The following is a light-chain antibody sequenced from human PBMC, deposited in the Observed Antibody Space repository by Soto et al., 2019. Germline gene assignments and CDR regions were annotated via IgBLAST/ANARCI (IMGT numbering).Light chain of an antibody. CDR3: QQRSNWPPT. CDR2: DAS. Sequence: EIVLTQSPDTLSLSPGERDTLSCRASQSVSSYLALYQQKPGQAPRLLIYDASNRATGIPARFSGSGSGTDFTLTISSLEPEDFAVYYCQQRSNWPPTFGGGTKVEIK. V-gene: IGKV3-11*01. CDR1: QSVSSY. J-gene: IGKJ4*02.